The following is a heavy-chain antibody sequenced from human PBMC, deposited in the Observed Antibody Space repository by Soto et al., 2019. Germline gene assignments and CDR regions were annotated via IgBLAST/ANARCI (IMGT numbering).Heavy chain of an antibody. CDR3: AKDICVRGVTCMDV. CDR1: GGSFSGYY. D-gene: IGHD3-10*01. J-gene: IGHJ6*02. CDR2: INHSGST. V-gene: IGHV4-34*01. Sequence: PSETLSLTCAVYGGSFSGYYWTWIRQPPGTGLEWIGEINHSGSTNYNPSLKSRVTISVDTSKNQFSLKLTSVTAADTAVYYCAKDICVRGVTCMDVWAQGTTVTGSS.